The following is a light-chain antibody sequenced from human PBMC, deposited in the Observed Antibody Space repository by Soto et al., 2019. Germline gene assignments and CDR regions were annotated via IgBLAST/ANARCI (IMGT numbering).Light chain of an antibody. V-gene: IGKV3-20*01. J-gene: IGKJ1*01. Sequence: EIVLTQSPATLYVSPGERATLSCRAGQSVSSSYLAWYQQKPGQAPRLLIYGASSRATGIPDRFSGSGSGTDFTLTISRLEPEDFAVYYCQQYGSSPKTFGQGTKVDIK. CDR3: QQYGSSPKT. CDR2: GAS. CDR1: QSVSSSY.